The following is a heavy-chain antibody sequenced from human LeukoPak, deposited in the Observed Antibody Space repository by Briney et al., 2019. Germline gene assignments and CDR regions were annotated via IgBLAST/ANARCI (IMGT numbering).Heavy chain of an antibody. CDR1: GYSFTSYW. V-gene: IGHV5-51*01. CDR3: ARPTLTGYSSGFGY. J-gene: IGHJ4*02. Sequence: GESLKISCKASGYSFTSYWIVWVRQMPGKGLEWMGSIYPGDSDTRYSPSFQGQVTISADKSISTAFLQWSGLKASDTAIYYCARPTLTGYSSGFGYWGQGTLVTVSS. CDR2: IYPGDSDT. D-gene: IGHD6-19*01.